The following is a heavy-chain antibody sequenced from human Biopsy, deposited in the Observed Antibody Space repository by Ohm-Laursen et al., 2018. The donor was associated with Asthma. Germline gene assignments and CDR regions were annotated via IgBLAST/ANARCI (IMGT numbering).Heavy chain of an antibody. D-gene: IGHD3-22*01. Sequence: SSVKVSCKASGGSFSNFAFSWVRQAPGHGLEWMGTILTKFDITSYAEKFQGRVTITADKSTSTTYMELSRLRSEDTAVYYCARSYDTDSYPVLVLGYWGQGTLVTVSS. CDR1: GGSFSNFA. CDR2: ILTKFDIT. J-gene: IGHJ4*02. V-gene: IGHV1-69*04. CDR3: ARSYDTDSYPVLVLGY.